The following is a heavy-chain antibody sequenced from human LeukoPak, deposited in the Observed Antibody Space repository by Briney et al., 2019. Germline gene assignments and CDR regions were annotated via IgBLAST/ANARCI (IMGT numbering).Heavy chain of an antibody. D-gene: IGHD1-26*01. Sequence: GASVKVSCKASGGTFSSYAISWVRQDPGQGLEWMGGIIYIFGTANYAQKFQGRVTITADESTSTAYMELSSLRSEDTAVYYCAREEDGGATKEVRRIGPVRRFDYWGQGTLVTVSS. V-gene: IGHV1-69*13. J-gene: IGHJ4*02. CDR3: AREEDGGATKEVRRIGPVRRFDY. CDR2: IIYIFGTA. CDR1: GGTFSSYA.